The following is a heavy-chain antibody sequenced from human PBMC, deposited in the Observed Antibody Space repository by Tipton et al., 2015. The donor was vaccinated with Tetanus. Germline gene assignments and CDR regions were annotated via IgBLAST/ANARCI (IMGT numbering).Heavy chain of an antibody. CDR2: IYSSGST. CDR1: GGSISSGGYY. J-gene: IGHJ4*02. CDR3: ARDQARGARGWNYFDY. D-gene: IGHD1-26*01. V-gene: IGHV4-31*03. Sequence: GLVKPSQTLSLTCTVSGGSISSGGYYWSWIRQRPGKGLEWIGDIYSSGSTYSNPSLKGRVTISVDTSKNQFSLRLDSVTAADTAVYYCARDQARGARGWNYFDYWGLGTPVTVSS.